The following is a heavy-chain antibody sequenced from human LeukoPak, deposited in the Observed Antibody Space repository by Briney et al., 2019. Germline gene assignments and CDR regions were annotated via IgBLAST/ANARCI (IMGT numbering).Heavy chain of an antibody. CDR1: GFTFSSYS. D-gene: IGHD6-6*01. CDR3: AREADRLGYYYMDV. CDR2: ISSSSGYI. Sequence: PGGSLRLSCSASGFTFSSYSMNWVRQAPGKGLEWVSSISSSSGYIYYADSVKGRFTISRDNAKNSLYLQMNSLRAEDKAVYYCAREADRLGYYYMDVWGKGTTVTVSS. V-gene: IGHV3-21*01. J-gene: IGHJ6*03.